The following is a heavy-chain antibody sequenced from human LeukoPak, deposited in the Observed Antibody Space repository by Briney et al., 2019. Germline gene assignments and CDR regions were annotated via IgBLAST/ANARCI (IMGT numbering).Heavy chain of an antibody. CDR2: IIPILGIA. V-gene: IGHV1-69*04. Sequence: SVKVSCKASGGTFSSYAISWVRQPPGQGLEWMGRIIPILGIANYAQEFQGRVTITADKSTSTAYMELSSLRSEDTAVYYCARVTYDSSERAFDIWGQGTMVTVSS. CDR1: GGTFSSYA. CDR3: ARVTYDSSERAFDI. D-gene: IGHD3-22*01. J-gene: IGHJ3*02.